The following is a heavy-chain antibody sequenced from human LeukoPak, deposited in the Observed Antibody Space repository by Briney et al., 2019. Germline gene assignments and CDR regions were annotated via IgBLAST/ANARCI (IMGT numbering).Heavy chain of an antibody. CDR3: ASYSSSWYYFDY. Sequence: SETLSLTCTVSGGSISSSSYYWGWIRQPPGKGLEWIGSIFCSGSTYYNPSLKSRVTISVDTSKKQFSLKLSSVSAADTAVYYCASYSSSWYYFDYWGQGTLVTVSS. V-gene: IGHV4-39*07. D-gene: IGHD6-13*01. J-gene: IGHJ4*02. CDR2: IFCSGST. CDR1: GGSISSSSYY.